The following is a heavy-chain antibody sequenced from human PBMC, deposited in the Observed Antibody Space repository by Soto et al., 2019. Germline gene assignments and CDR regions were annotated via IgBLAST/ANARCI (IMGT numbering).Heavy chain of an antibody. J-gene: IGHJ4*02. Sequence: SETLSLTCTVSGGSISSSSHYWGWIRQPPGKGLEWIGSIYYDGRTYDNPSLKSRVAMSVDTSKNQFSLNLRSVTAADTAVFYGARLLYDSRGYYYFDYWGQGTLVTVSS. CDR2: IYYDGRT. CDR1: GGSISSSSHY. D-gene: IGHD3-22*01. CDR3: ARLLYDSRGYYYFDY. V-gene: IGHV4-39*01.